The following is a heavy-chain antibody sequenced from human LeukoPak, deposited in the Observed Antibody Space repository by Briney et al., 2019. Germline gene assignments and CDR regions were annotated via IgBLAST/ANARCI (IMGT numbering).Heavy chain of an antibody. J-gene: IGHJ4*02. CDR3: ARAGPESITIFGVVITRSFDY. V-gene: IGHV1-8*03. CDR1: GYTFSGYY. D-gene: IGHD3-3*01. Sequence: ASVKVSCKASGYTFSGYYVHWVRQAPGQRLEWMGWMNPNSGNTGYAQKFQGRVTITRNTSISTAYMELSSLRSEDTAVYYCARAGPESITIFGVVITRSFDYWGQGTLVTVSS. CDR2: MNPNSGNT.